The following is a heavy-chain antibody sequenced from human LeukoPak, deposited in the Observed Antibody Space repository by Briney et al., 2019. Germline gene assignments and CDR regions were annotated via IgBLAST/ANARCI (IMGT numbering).Heavy chain of an antibody. Sequence: SETLSLTCTVSGGSISSYYWSWIRQPPGKGLEWIGYIYYSGSTNYNPSLKSRVTISVDTSKNQFSLKLSSVTAADTAVYYCAGYYYDDYYYYMDVWGKGTTVTISS. D-gene: IGHD3-22*01. V-gene: IGHV4-59*01. J-gene: IGHJ6*03. CDR3: AGYYYDDYYYYMDV. CDR2: IYYSGST. CDR1: GGSISSYY.